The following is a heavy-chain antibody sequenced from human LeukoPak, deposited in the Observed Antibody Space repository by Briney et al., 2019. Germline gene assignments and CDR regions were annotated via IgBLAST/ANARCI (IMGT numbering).Heavy chain of an antibody. Sequence: ASVKVSCKASGYTFTSYDINWVRQAPGQGLEWMGGIIPIFGTANYAQKFQGRVTITADESTSTAYMELSSLRSEDTAVYYCARGFPRDYDILTGYYRMGHYFDYWGQGTLVTVSS. CDR3: ARGFPRDYDILTGYYRMGHYFDY. V-gene: IGHV1-69*13. D-gene: IGHD3-9*01. J-gene: IGHJ4*02. CDR1: GYTFTSYD. CDR2: IIPIFGTA.